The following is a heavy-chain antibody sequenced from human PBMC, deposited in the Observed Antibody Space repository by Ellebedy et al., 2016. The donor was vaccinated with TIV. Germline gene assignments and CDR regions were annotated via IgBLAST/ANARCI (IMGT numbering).Heavy chain of an antibody. CDR1: GLTFSNYG. V-gene: IGHV3-30*18. Sequence: GESLKISXAASGLTFSNYGMHWVRQAPGKGLEWVAVISYDGSNKYYADSVKGRFTISRDNSKNTLYLRMKSLRAEDTAVYYCAKDRSPGYSGYDPTGPFDYWGQGTLVTVSS. D-gene: IGHD5-12*01. CDR2: ISYDGSNK. CDR3: AKDRSPGYSGYDPTGPFDY. J-gene: IGHJ4*02.